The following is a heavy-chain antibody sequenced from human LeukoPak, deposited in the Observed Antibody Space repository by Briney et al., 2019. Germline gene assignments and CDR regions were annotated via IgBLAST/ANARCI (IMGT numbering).Heavy chain of an antibody. CDR3: ARDLVYSSSSDFDY. V-gene: IGHV3-48*03. CDR1: GFSFTSYE. D-gene: IGHD6-6*01. J-gene: IGHJ4*02. CDR2: ISSSGSTI. Sequence: PGGSLRLSCAASGFSFTSYEMNWVRQAPRKGLEWVSYISSSGSTIYYADSVKGRFTISRDNAKNSLYLQMNSLRAEDTAVYYCARDLVYSSSSDFDYWGQGTLVTVSS.